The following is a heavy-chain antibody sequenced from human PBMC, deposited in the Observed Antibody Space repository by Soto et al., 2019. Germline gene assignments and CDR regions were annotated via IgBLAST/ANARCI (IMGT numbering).Heavy chain of an antibody. Sequence: SHTLSLTCAISGHSVSSNSAAWNWIRQSPSRGLEWLGRTYYRSKWYNDYAVSVKSRITINPDTSKNQFSLQLNSATPEDTAVYYCARDLGYSSSLYYYYGMDVWGQGTTVTVSS. CDR2: TYYRSKWYN. CDR3: ARDLGYSSSLYYYYGMDV. D-gene: IGHD6-6*01. J-gene: IGHJ6*02. V-gene: IGHV6-1*01. CDR1: GHSVSSNSAA.